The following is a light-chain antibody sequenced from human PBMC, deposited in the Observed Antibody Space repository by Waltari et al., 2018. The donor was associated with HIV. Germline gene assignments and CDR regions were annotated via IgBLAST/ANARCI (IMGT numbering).Light chain of an antibody. CDR3: SAWDSSLSAWV. CDR2: RNN. CDR1: PNHLGSQG. V-gene: IGLV10-54*01. Sequence: QAGLTQPPSVSKGLRQTATPPRTGKPNHLGSQGPPWLQQHQGHPPKLLSYRNNNRPSGISERLSASRSGNTASLTITGLQPEDEADYYCSAWDSSLSAWVFGGGTKLTVL. J-gene: IGLJ3*02.